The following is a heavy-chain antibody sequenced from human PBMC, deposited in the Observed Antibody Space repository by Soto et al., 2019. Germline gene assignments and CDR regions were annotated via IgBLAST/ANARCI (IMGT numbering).Heavy chain of an antibody. V-gene: IGHV5-51*01. CDR3: APYHNFWNT. CDR2: INPGDSKT. CDR1: GYTFSTSA. D-gene: IGHD3-3*01. Sequence: GESLKISCKSSGYTFSTSAIRWVRQMPGKGLEWMGIINPGDSKTTYSPSFQGQVTISADKSISTAYLHWSSLKASDTAIYYCAPYHNFWNTWGQGILGT. J-gene: IGHJ4*02.